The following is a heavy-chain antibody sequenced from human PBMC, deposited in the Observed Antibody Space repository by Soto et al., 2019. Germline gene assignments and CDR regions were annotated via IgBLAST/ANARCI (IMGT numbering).Heavy chain of an antibody. CDR2: ITTSSSTI. CDR3: ARDGQIPELWFGELLPWWYFEL. CDR1: GFTFSSYS. V-gene: IGHV3-48*01. D-gene: IGHD3-10*01. Sequence: GGSLRLSCAASGFTFSSYSMNWVRQAPGKGLEWVSYITTSSSTIYYADSVKGRFTISRDNSKNTLYLQMNSLRAEDTAVYYCARDGQIPELWFGELLPWWYFELWGRGTLVTVSS. J-gene: IGHJ2*01.